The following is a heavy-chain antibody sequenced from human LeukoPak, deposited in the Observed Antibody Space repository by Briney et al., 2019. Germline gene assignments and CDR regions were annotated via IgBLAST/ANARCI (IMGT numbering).Heavy chain of an antibody. Sequence: PAGSLRLSCAASGFTFSSYGMHWVRQAPGKGLEWVAIIWCDGSNKYYADSVKGRFTISRDNSKNTLYLQMNSLRAEDTAVYYCAKEWEAYCGGDCYPPLDYWGQGTLVTVSS. CDR2: IWCDGSNK. D-gene: IGHD2-21*02. J-gene: IGHJ4*02. CDR3: AKEWEAYCGGDCYPPLDY. V-gene: IGHV3-33*06. CDR1: GFTFSSYG.